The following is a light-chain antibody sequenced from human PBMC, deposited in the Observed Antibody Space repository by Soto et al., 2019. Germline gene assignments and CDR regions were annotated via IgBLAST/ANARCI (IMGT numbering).Light chain of an antibody. CDR1: QSVSSY. CDR3: QQRSNWSWT. J-gene: IGKJ1*01. Sequence: EIVLTQSPATLSLSPGERATLSCRASQSVSSYLAWYQQKPGQAPRLLIYDASNRATGIPARFSGSGSGTDFTLTIGSLEPDDFAVYYCQQRSNWSWTFGQGTKVEIK. V-gene: IGKV3-11*01. CDR2: DAS.